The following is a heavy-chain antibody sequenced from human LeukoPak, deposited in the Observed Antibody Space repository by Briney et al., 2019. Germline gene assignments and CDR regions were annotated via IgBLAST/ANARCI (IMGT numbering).Heavy chain of an antibody. CDR2: INWNGGST. CDR1: GFTFDDYG. CDR3: ARDRSYGGNPSFQH. Sequence: GGSLRLSCAASGFTFDDYGMSWVRQAPGKGLKWVSGINWNGGSTGYADSVKGRFTISRDSAKNSLYLQMNSLRAEDTALYYCARDRSYGGNPSFQHWGQGTLVTVSS. D-gene: IGHD4-23*01. V-gene: IGHV3-20*04. J-gene: IGHJ1*01.